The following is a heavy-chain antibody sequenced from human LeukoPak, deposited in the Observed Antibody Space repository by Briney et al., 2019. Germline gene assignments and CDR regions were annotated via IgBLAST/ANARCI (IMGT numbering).Heavy chain of an antibody. J-gene: IGHJ4*02. CDR3: ARGGIQVSGIDEFDY. V-gene: IGHV3-13*01. Sequence: GGSLRLFCAASGFTFIDYDMHWVRHVRGKGLEWVSAIGIRGDTHYSGSVKGRFTISRENAESSLYLQMNSLRAEDTAVYYCARGGIQVSGIDEFDYWGQGTLVTVSS. CDR1: GFTFIDYD. CDR2: IGIRGDT. D-gene: IGHD6-19*01.